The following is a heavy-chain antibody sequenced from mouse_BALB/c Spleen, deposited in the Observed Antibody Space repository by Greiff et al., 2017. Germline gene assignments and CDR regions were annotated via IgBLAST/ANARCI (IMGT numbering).Heavy chain of an antibody. CDR2: ILPGSGST. Sequence: VKLQESGAELMKPGASVKISCKATGYTFSSYWIEWVKQRPGHGLEWIGEILPGSGSTNYNEKFKGKATFTADTSSNTAYMQLSSLTSEDSAVYYCAREDYEENYFDYWGQGTTLTVSS. J-gene: IGHJ2*01. D-gene: IGHD1-1*01. CDR1: GYTFSSYW. V-gene: IGHV1-9*01. CDR3: AREDYEENYFDY.